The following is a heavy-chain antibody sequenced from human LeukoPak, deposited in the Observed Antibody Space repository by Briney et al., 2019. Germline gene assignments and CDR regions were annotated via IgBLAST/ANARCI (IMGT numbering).Heavy chain of an antibody. CDR1: GYTFNGYY. J-gene: IGHJ4*02. CDR3: ASLSTPTIFGVVNFDY. CDR2: INSNSGGT. Sequence: ASVTVSCKASGYTFNGYYMHWVRQAPGQGLEWMGRINSNSGGTNYAQKFQGRVTMTRDTSISTAYMELSRLRSDDTAVYYCASLSTPTIFGVVNFDYWGQGTLVTVSS. D-gene: IGHD3-3*01. V-gene: IGHV1-2*06.